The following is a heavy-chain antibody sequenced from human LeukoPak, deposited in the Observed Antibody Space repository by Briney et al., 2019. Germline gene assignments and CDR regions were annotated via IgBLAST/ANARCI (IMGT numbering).Heavy chain of an antibody. Sequence: GGSLTLSCAASGFSFSGHWMHWARQLPGKGLVWASRISPTGSTTSYADSVKGRFTVSRDNAKNTLYLQVNNLRAEDTAVYYCARGPNSNWSGLDFWGQGTLLTVSS. V-gene: IGHV3-74*01. CDR3: ARGPNSNWSGLDF. J-gene: IGHJ4*02. D-gene: IGHD6-6*01. CDR1: GFSFSGHW. CDR2: ISPTGSTT.